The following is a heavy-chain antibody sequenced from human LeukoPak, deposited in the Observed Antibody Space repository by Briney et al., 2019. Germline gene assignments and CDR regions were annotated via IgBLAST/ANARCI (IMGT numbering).Heavy chain of an antibody. CDR2: IYYSGST. V-gene: IGHV4-31*03. J-gene: IGHJ4*02. CDR3: ARGEDDYVWGSYRYVFDY. D-gene: IGHD3-16*02. CDR1: GGSISSGGYY. Sequence: PSETLSLTCTVSGGSISSGGYYWSWIRQHPGKGLEWIGYIYYSGSTYYNPSLKSRVTISVDTSKNQFSLKLSSVTAADTAVYYCARGEDDYVWGSYRYVFDYWGQGTLVTVSS.